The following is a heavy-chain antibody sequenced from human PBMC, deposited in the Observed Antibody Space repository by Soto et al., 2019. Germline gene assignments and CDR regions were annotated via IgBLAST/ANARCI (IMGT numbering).Heavy chain of an antibody. V-gene: IGHV4-30-4*01. J-gene: IGHJ4*02. CDR3: ARGDDSSGYYFDY. CDR1: GGSISIGDYY. Sequence: TLSLTCTVSGGSISIGDYYWSCIRQPPGKGLEWIGYIYYSGSTYYNPSLKSRVTISVDTSKNQFSLKLSSVTAADTAVYYCARGDDSSGYYFDYWGQGTLVTVSS. D-gene: IGHD3-22*01. CDR2: IYYSGST.